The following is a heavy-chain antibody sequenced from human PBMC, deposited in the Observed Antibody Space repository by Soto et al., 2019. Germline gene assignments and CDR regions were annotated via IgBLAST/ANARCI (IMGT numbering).Heavy chain of an antibody. J-gene: IGHJ3*02. CDR2: IHYSGSG. D-gene: IGHD3-10*01. CDR3: ARERGTSADAFDI. CDR1: GGSFSGHY. Sequence: SETLSLTCTVSGGSFSGHYWSWIRQSPGKGLEWIGYIHYSGSGNYNPSLKSRVTMSVDTSNDQFSLKLNSVTAADTAVYYCARERGTSADAFDIWGQGTMVTVSS. V-gene: IGHV4-59*11.